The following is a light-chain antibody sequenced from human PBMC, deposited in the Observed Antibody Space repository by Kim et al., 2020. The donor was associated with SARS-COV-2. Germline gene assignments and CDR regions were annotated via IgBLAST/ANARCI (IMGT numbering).Light chain of an antibody. V-gene: IGKV3-11*01. CDR3: QQRHAWPLT. J-gene: IGKJ4*01. CDR2: GAS. Sequence: VSPGERATLACRASQSVSTNLAWYQHKRGQAPRLLIDGASSRATGIPARFSGSGSGTDFTLTISTLESEDFAVYYCQQRHAWPLTFGGGTKVDIK. CDR1: QSVSTN.